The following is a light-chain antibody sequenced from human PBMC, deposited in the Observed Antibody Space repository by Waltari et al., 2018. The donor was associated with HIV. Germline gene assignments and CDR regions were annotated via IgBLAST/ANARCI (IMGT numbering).Light chain of an antibody. J-gene: IGKJ2*01. V-gene: IGKV1-33*01. CDR3: QQNDSLPFT. Sequence: DIQMTQSPSSLSASVGDRVTITCQASQSINSYLNWYQQKPWKAPKLLIYGSSSLETGVPSRFSGSGSWTHFTFTISSLQPEDFATYYCQQNDSLPFTFGRGTMLEIK. CDR1: QSINSY. CDR2: GSS.